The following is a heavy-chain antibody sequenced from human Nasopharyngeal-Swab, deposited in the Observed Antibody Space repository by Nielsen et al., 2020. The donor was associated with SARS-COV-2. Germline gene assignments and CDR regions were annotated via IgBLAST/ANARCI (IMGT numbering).Heavy chain of an antibody. CDR3: ARGFIQLLHPYYYYYMDV. CDR1: GGTLSSYA. D-gene: IGHD2-2*01. Sequence: SVKVSCKASGGTLSSYAISWVRQAPGQGLEWMGGIIPIFGTANYAQKFQGRVTITADESTSTAYMELSSLRSEDTAVYYCARGFIQLLHPYYYYYMDVWGKGTTVTVSS. J-gene: IGHJ6*03. V-gene: IGHV1-69*13. CDR2: IIPIFGTA.